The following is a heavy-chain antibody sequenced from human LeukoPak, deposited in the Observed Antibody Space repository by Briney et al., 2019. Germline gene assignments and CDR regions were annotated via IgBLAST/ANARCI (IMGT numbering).Heavy chain of an antibody. V-gene: IGHV4-59*08. Sequence: SETLSLTCTVSGGSISSYYWSWIRQPPGKGLEWIGYIYYSGSTSYNPSLKSRVTISVDTSKNQFSLKLSSVTAADTAVYYCARGRPLSTIYGMDVWGQGTTVTVSS. CDR1: GGSISSYY. CDR2: IYYSGST. D-gene: IGHD5/OR15-5a*01. J-gene: IGHJ6*02. CDR3: ARGRPLSTIYGMDV.